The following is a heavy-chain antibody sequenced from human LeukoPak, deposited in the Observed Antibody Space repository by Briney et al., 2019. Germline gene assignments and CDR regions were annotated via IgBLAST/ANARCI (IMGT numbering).Heavy chain of an antibody. D-gene: IGHD3-16*02. CDR1: GGSISSYY. Sequence: SETLSLTCTVSGGSISSYYWSWIRQPPGKGLEWIGYIYYSGSTNYNPSLKSRVTMSVDTSKNQFSLKLSSVTAADTAVYYCARDQGDYVWGSYRDENAFDIWGQGTMVTVSS. CDR2: IYYSGST. J-gene: IGHJ3*02. CDR3: ARDQGDYVWGSYRDENAFDI. V-gene: IGHV4-59*01.